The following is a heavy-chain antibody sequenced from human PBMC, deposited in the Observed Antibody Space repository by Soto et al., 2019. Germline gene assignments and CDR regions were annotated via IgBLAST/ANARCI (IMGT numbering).Heavy chain of an antibody. Sequence: ASVKVSCKASGYTFTSYGISWVRQAPGQGLEWMGWISAYNGNTNYAQKLQGRVTMTTDTSTSTAYMELRSLRSDDTAVYYCAGVDYGDFRYDYWGQGTLVTVSS. CDR2: ISAYNGNT. CDR1: GYTFTSYG. J-gene: IGHJ4*02. CDR3: AGVDYGDFRYDY. V-gene: IGHV1-18*01. D-gene: IGHD4-17*01.